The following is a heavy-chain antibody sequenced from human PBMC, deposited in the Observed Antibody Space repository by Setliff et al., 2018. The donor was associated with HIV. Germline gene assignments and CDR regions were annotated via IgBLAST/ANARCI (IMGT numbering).Heavy chain of an antibody. Sequence: SETLSLTCAVSGYSISSGYYWGWIRQPPGKGLEWIGNIYHSGSTYYNPSLKSRVTISVDTSKNQFPLKLSSVTAADTAVYYCARHPDTAMVTYWCQGTPVTVSS. V-gene: IGHV4-38-2*01. CDR2: IYHSGST. CDR3: ARHPDTAMVTY. D-gene: IGHD5-18*01. J-gene: IGHJ4*02. CDR1: GYSISSGYY.